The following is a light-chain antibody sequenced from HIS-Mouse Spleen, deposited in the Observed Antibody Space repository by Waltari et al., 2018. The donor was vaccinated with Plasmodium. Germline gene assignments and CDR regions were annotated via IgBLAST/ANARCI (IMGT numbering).Light chain of an antibody. CDR1: ALPKHY. CDR3: YSTDSSGNHRV. Sequence: SYELTPPPSVSVSPGQTARITCPGHALPKHYHYWYQQKSGQAPVLVIYEDSKRPSGIPERFSGSSSGTMATLTISGAQVEDEADYYCYSTDSSGNHRVFGGGTKLTVL. CDR2: EDS. V-gene: IGLV3-10*01. J-gene: IGLJ3*02.